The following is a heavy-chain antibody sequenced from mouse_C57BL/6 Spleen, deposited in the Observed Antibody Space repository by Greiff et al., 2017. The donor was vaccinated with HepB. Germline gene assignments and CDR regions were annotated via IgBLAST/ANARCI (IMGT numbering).Heavy chain of an antibody. CDR2: ILPGSGST. D-gene: IGHD2-3*01. J-gene: IGHJ3*01. Sequence: QVQLQQSGAELMKPGASVKLSCKATGYTFTGYWIEWVKQRPGHGLEWIGEILPGSGSTNYNEKFKGKATFTADTSSNTAYMQLSSLTTEDSAIYYCARGAFYDGYPFAYWGQGTLVTVSA. V-gene: IGHV1-9*01. CDR3: ARGAFYDGYPFAY. CDR1: GYTFTGYW.